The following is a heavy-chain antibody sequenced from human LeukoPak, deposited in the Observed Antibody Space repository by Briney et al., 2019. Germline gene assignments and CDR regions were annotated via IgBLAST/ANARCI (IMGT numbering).Heavy chain of an antibody. CDR3: ARGRGGWPNYYFDF. J-gene: IGHJ4*02. CDR2: IKWNGDST. D-gene: IGHD1-26*01. V-gene: IGHV3-20*04. Sequence: PGGSLRLSCAASGFTFNNAWMNWVRQAPGKGLEWVSGIKWNGDSTGYADSVKGRFTISRDNAKNSLYLQTNSLRAEDTALYYCARGRGGWPNYYFDFWGQGNLVTVSS. CDR1: GFTFNNAW.